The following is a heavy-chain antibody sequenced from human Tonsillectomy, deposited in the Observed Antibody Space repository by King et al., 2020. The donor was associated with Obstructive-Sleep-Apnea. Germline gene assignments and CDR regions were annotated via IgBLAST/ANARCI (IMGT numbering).Heavy chain of an antibody. CDR3: ARGVERGSGYGMDV. V-gene: IGHV4-34*01. CDR1: GGSFSGYY. D-gene: IGHD3-10*01. Sequence: VQLQQWGAGLLKPSEILSLTCAVYGGSFSGYYWSWIRQPPGKGLEWIGEINHSGSTNYNPSLKSRVTISIDTSKNKFSLKLSSVTAADTAVYYCARGVERGSGYGMDVWGQGTTVTVSS. CDR2: INHSGST. J-gene: IGHJ6*02.